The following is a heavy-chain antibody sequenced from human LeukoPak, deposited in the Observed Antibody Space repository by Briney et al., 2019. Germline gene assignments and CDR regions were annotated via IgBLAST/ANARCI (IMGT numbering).Heavy chain of an antibody. Sequence: GGSLRLSCAASGFTFSSYGMHWVRQAPGKGLEWVAVISYDGSNKYYADSVKGRFTISRDNSKNTLYLQMNSLRAEDTAVYYCAKDSYYYGSGSYYPNYYYYYMDVWGKGTTVTVSS. D-gene: IGHD3-10*01. CDR1: GFTFSSYG. CDR3: AKDSYYYGSGSYYPNYYYYYMDV. J-gene: IGHJ6*03. V-gene: IGHV3-30*18. CDR2: ISYDGSNK.